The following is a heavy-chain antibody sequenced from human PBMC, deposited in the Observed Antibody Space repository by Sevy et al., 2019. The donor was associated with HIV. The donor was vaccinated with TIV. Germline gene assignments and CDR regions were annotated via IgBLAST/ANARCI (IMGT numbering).Heavy chain of an antibody. Sequence: SETLSLTCSVSGGSISPYYWSWIRQPAGKGLEWIGRIYTSGNTNYNPSLKSRVTMSVDTSNKQFSLKLYSVTAADTAVYYCARGAITTVNTGGYYYYFGLDVWGQGTTVTVSS. CDR3: ARGAITTVNTGGYYYYFGLDV. CDR1: GGSISPYY. CDR2: IYTSGNT. J-gene: IGHJ6*02. D-gene: IGHD4-17*01. V-gene: IGHV4-4*07.